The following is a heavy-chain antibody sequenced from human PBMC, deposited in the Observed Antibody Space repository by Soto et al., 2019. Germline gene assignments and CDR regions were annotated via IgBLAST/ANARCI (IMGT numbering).Heavy chain of an antibody. CDR2: INHSGST. V-gene: IGHV4-34*01. Sequence: SETLSLTCAVYGGSGGSFSGYHWSWIRQPPGKGLEWIGEINHSGSTNYNPSLKSRVTISVDTSKNQFSLKLSSVTAADTAVYYCARVPGPWGQGTLVTVSS. J-gene: IGHJ5*02. D-gene: IGHD7-27*01. CDR3: ARVPGP. CDR1: GGSGGSFSGYH.